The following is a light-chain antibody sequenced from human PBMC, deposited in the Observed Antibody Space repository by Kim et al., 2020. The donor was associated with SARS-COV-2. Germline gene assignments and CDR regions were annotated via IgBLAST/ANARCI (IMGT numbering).Light chain of an antibody. J-gene: IGKJ4*01. V-gene: IGKV3-11*01. CDR3: QQRSIWPIT. Sequence: SPGERAARACRASQSVSSYLAWYQQKPGQAPGLLFYDVSNRATGIPARFSGSGSGTDFTLTISSLEPEDFAVYYCQQRSIWPITFGGGTKVDIK. CDR2: DVS. CDR1: QSVSSY.